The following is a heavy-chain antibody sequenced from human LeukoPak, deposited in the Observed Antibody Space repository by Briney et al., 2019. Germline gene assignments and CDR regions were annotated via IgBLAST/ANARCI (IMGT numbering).Heavy chain of an antibody. D-gene: IGHD3-22*01. CDR2: IKQDGSEK. J-gene: IGHJ4*02. Sequence: GGSLRLSCTASGFTFSNYWMKWVRQAPGKGLEWVANIKQDGSEKNYVDSVKGRFTISRDNAKNSFYLQMSSLRVEDTAVYYCARDRLGYFESKMGDHWGQGTRVTVSS. V-gene: IGHV3-7*03. CDR3: ARDRLGYFESKMGDH. CDR1: GFTFSNYW.